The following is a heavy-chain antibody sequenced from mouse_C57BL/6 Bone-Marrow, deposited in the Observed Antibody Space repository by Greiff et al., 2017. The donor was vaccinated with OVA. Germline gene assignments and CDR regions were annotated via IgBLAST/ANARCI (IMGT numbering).Heavy chain of an antibody. CDR2: FHPYNDDT. D-gene: IGHD2-1*01. CDR1: GYTFTTYP. CDR3: ASKNIYYGNSDYAMDY. V-gene: IGHV1-47*01. J-gene: IGHJ4*01. Sequence: QVQLQQSGAELVQPGPSVTMSCTASGYTFTTYPIEWMQQNPGKGLEWIGNFHPYNDDTKYTAKFKGQTTFTVEKSTRTVYMELSRLTSDDAAVYYGASKNIYYGNSDYAMDYWGQGTSVTVSS.